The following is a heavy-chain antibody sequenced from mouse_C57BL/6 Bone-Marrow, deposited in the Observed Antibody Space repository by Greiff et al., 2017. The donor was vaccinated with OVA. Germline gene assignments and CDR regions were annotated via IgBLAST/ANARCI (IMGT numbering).Heavy chain of an antibody. V-gene: IGHV1-76*01. CDR3: ARRRDYDDVPFAY. D-gene: IGHD2-4*01. CDR2: IYPGSGNT. Sequence: VQLKESGAELVRPGASVKLSCKASGYTFTDYYINWVKQRPGQGLEWIARIYPGSGNTYYNEKFKGKATLTAEKSSSTAYMQLSSLTSEDSAVYFCARRRDYDDVPFAYWGQGTLVTVSA. J-gene: IGHJ3*01. CDR1: GYTFTDYY.